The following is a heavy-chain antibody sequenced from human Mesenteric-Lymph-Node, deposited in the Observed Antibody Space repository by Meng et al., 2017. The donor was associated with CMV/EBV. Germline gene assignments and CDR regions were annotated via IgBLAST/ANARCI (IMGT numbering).Heavy chain of an antibody. V-gene: IGHV3-9*01. CDR3: AKDSSLGNWDFDL. CDR1: GFTFDDYA. Sequence: GGSLRLSCAASGFTFDDYAMHWVRQTPGKGLEWVSGISWNSDTIGYADSVKGRFTIARDNAKNSLYLEMSSLRAQDTGLYFCAKDSSLGNWDFDLWGPGTLVTVSS. CDR2: ISWNSDTI. J-gene: IGHJ2*01.